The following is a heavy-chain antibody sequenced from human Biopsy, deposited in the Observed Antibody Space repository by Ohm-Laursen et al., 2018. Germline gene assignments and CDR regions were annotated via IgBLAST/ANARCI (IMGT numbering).Heavy chain of an antibody. CDR1: GGTFSNYG. J-gene: IGHJ1*01. D-gene: IGHD3-9*01. CDR3: ATKLTGYFHH. CDR2: NIPILGTG. V-gene: IGHV1-69*06. Sequence: SVKVSCKAPGGTFSNYGVNWVRQAPGQGLEWLGGNIPILGTGNYAQKFQDRVTLAADTSTNTATMELRSLRSDDTAVYYCATKLTGYFHHWGQGTLVIVSS.